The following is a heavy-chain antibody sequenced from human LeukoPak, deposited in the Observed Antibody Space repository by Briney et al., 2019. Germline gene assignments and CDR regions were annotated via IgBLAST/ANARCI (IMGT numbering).Heavy chain of an antibody. D-gene: IGHD4-17*01. Sequence: GGSLRLSCAASGFTFGSYAMHWVRQAPGKGLEWVAVISYDGSNKYYADSVKGRFTISRDNSKNTLYLQMNSLRAEDTAVYYCARDGPDPPTVARFYYYYGMDVWGQGTTVTVS. CDR2: ISYDGSNK. CDR3: ARDGPDPPTVARFYYYYGMDV. CDR1: GFTFGSYA. J-gene: IGHJ6*02. V-gene: IGHV3-30-3*01.